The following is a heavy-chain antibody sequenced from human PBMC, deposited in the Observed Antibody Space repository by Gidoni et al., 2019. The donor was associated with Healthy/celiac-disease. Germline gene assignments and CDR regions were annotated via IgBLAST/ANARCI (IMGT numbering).Heavy chain of an antibody. CDR2: ISGSGGST. Sequence: EVQLLESGGGLVPPGGSLRLSCAASGFTFSSYAMSWVRQAPGKGLEWVSAISGSGGSTYYADSVKGRFTISRDNSKNTLYLQMNSLRAEDTAVYYCAKYDIGFWSGYWGPWGQGTLVTVSS. V-gene: IGHV3-23*01. J-gene: IGHJ5*02. CDR3: AKYDIGFWSGYWGP. CDR1: GFTFSSYA. D-gene: IGHD3-3*01.